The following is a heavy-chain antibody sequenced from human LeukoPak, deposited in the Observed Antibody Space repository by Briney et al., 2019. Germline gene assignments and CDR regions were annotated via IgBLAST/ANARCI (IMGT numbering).Heavy chain of an antibody. CDR3: ARDKSVSGVYFDN. CDR2: ISSGGSTI. D-gene: IGHD5/OR15-5a*01. J-gene: IGHJ4*02. Sequence: PGGSLRLSCAASGFTLSSYEMNWVRQAPGKGLEWVSYISSGGSTIVYADAVKGRFTISRDNAKNSLYLQMNGLRAEDTAVYYCARDKSVSGVYFDNWGQGTLVTVSS. CDR1: GFTLSSYE. V-gene: IGHV3-48*03.